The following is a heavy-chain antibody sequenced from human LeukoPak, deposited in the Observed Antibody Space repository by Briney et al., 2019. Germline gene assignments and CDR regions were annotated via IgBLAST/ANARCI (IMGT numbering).Heavy chain of an antibody. V-gene: IGHV3-30*04. CDR3: ARERCVVGACGAFDV. J-gene: IGHJ3*01. D-gene: IGHD1-26*01. CDR1: GFTFSSYA. CDR2: ISKDGYEK. Sequence: GGSLRLSCAASGFTFSSYAMSWVRQAPGKGREWVAVISKDGYEKHYTPSVKGRFTISRDNSMSILYLQMNTLRGEDTAIYYCARERCVVGACGAFDVWGQGTLATVSS.